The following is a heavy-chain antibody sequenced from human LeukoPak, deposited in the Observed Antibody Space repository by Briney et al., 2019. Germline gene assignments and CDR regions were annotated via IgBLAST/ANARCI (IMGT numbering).Heavy chain of an antibody. J-gene: IGHJ4*02. V-gene: IGHV4-39*01. CDR3: ARFDYDFWSGYYS. Sequence: SETLSLTCTVSGGSISSSSYYWGWIRQPPGKGLEWIGSIYYSGSTYYNPSLKSRVTISVDTSKNQFSLKLSSVTAADTAVYYCARFDYDFWSGYYSWGQGTLVTVSS. CDR2: IYYSGST. CDR1: GGSISSSSYY. D-gene: IGHD3-3*01.